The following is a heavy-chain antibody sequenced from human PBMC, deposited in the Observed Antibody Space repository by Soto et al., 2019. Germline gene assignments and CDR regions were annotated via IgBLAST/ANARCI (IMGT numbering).Heavy chain of an antibody. CDR3: ARGRYCLTGRCFPNWFDS. CDR2: IYKSATT. V-gene: IGHV4-30-4*01. D-gene: IGHD7-27*01. Sequence: SETLSLTCSVSGDSISNLDYFWAWIRQPPGQALEYIGYIYKSATTYYNPSFESRVAISVDTSKSQFSLNVTSVAAADTAVYFCARGRYCLTGRCFPNWFDSWGQGALVTVPS. J-gene: IGHJ5*01. CDR1: GDSISNLDYF.